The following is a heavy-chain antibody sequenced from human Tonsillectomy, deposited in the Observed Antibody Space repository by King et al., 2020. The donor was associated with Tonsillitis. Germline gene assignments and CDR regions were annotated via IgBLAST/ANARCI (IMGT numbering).Heavy chain of an antibody. V-gene: IGHV3-48*02. D-gene: IGHD3-9*01. CDR3: ARDGLRYFDWLSYFDY. CDR1: GFTFSSDS. J-gene: IGHJ4*02. CDR2: ISSSSSTI. Sequence: VQLVESGGGLVQPGGSLRLSCAASGFTFSSDSMNWVRQAPGKGLEWVSYISSSSSTIYYADSVKGRFTISRDNAKNSLYLQMNSLRDEDTAVYYCARDGLRYFDWLSYFDYWGQGTLVTVSS.